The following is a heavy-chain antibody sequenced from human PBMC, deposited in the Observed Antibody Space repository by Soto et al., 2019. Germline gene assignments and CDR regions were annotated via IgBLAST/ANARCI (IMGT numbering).Heavy chain of an antibody. V-gene: IGHV1-24*01. CDR2: FDPEDGET. CDR1: GYTLTELS. D-gene: IGHD1-1*01. J-gene: IGHJ6*03. Sequence: ASVKVSCKVSGYTLTELSMHWVRQAPGKGLEWMGGFDPEDGETIYAQKFQGRVTMTEDTSTDTAYMELSSLRSEDTAVYYCATGTGTTDYYYYYMDVWGKGTTVTVSS. CDR3: ATGTGTTDYYYYYMDV.